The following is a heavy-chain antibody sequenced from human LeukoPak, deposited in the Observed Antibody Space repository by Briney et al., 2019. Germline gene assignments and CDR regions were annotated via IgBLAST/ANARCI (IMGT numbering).Heavy chain of an antibody. V-gene: IGHV3-33*01. Sequence: TGGSLRLSCATSGFTFSSYGMHWVRQAPGKGLEWVAVIWYDGSNKYYADSVKGRFTISRDNSKNTLYLQMNSLRAEDTAVYYCARDGGSYSRRYYYYYGMDVWGQGTTVTVSS. CDR1: GFTFSSYG. CDR2: IWYDGSNK. CDR3: ARDGGSYSRRYYYYYGMDV. J-gene: IGHJ6*02. D-gene: IGHD1-26*01.